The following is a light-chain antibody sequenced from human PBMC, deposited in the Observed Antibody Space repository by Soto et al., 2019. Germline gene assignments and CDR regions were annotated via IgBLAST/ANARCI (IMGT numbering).Light chain of an antibody. Sequence: EIVLTQSPATLTLSPGESATLSCRASQSVSSSLAWYQQKAGQAHRLLIYDAYNRATGIPDRFSGSGSGTDFTLTITGLEAEDFAVYYCHNRSDWPITCGGWTQLDI. CDR3: HNRSDWPIT. V-gene: IGKV3-11*01. J-gene: IGKJ4*01. CDR1: QSVSSS. CDR2: DAY.